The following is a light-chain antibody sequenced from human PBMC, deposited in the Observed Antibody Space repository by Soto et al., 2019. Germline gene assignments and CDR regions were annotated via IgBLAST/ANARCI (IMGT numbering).Light chain of an antibody. CDR2: DVT. V-gene: IGLV2-14*01. CDR3: SSYTSSSTREML. J-gene: IGLJ2*01. Sequence: QSALTQPASVSGSPGQSITISCTGTSSDVGGYNYVSWYQQHPGKAPKLMIYDVTNRPSGVSDRFSGSRSGNTASLTISGLQAEDEADYYCSSYTSSSTREMLFGGGTKLTVL. CDR1: SSDVGGYNY.